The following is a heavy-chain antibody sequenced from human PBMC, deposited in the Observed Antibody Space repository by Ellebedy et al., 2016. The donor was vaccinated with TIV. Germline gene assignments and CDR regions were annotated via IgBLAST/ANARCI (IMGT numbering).Heavy chain of an antibody. CDR2: IYHSGST. CDR3: ARERSSSWYYNYYYMDV. J-gene: IGHJ6*03. CDR1: GGSISSSNW. D-gene: IGHD6-13*01. Sequence: SETLSLTXTVSGGSISSSNWWSWVRQPPGKGLEWIGEIYHSGSTNYNPSLKSRVTISVDKSKNQFSLKLSSVTAADTAVYYCARERSSSWYYNYYYMDVWGKGTTVTVSS. V-gene: IGHV4-4*02.